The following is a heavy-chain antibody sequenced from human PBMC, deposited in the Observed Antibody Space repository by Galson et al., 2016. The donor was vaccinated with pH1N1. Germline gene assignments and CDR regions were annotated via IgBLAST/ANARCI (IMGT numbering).Heavy chain of an antibody. J-gene: IGHJ3*01. Sequence: SLRLSCADPGFTFSTYWMTWVRQIPGKGLQWLANIKQDGSEKHYVDSVKGRFTISRDNAKNSLYLQMNSLRAEDTAVYYCARERAGAFHLWGQGTMVIVSS. CDR1: GFTFSTYW. CDR3: ARERAGAFHL. V-gene: IGHV3-7*01. CDR2: IKQDGSEK.